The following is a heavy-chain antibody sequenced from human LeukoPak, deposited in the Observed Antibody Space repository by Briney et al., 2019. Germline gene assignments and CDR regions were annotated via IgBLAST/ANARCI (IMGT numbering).Heavy chain of an antibody. CDR3: AKDIRGVTPAGNFDY. D-gene: IGHD5-18*01. CDR1: GFTFDDYA. CDR2: ISWNSGSI. J-gene: IGHJ4*02. Sequence: GGSLRLSCAASGFTFDDYAMHWVRQAPGKGLEWVSGISWNSGSIVYADSVKGRFTISRDNSKNTLYLQMNSLRAEDTAVYYCAKDIRGVTPAGNFDYWGQGTLVTVSS. V-gene: IGHV3-9*01.